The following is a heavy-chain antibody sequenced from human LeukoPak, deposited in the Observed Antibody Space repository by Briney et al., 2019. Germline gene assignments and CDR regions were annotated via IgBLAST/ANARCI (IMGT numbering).Heavy chain of an antibody. J-gene: IGHJ5*02. Sequence: GGSLRLSCAPAGFTFSTFGIHWVRQTPGKGLEWAAAIQSDGSKQYYGDSVKGRFTISRDSSKNTVYLQMNSLRDEGTAVYYCARDVDTSSHSSQLDPWGQGTLVTVSS. CDR2: IQSDGSKQ. V-gene: IGHV3-33*01. CDR3: ARDVDTSSHSSQLDP. D-gene: IGHD5-18*01. CDR1: GFTFSTFG.